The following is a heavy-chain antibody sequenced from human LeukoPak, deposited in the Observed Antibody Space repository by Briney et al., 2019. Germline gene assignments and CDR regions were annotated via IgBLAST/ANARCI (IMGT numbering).Heavy chain of an antibody. J-gene: IGHJ4*02. Sequence: PSETRSLTFTVSGGSISSGGYYWSWIRQHPGKGLEWLGYIYYSGSTYYNPSLKSRVTISVDTSKNQFSLKLSSVTAADTAVYYCASTNWNDPSFDYWGQGTLVTVSS. V-gene: IGHV4-31*03. D-gene: IGHD1-1*01. CDR1: GGSISSGGYY. CDR3: ASTNWNDPSFDY. CDR2: IYYSGST.